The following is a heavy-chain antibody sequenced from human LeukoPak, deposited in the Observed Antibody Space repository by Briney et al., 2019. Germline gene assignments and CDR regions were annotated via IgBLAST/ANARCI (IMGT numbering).Heavy chain of an antibody. Sequence: ASVKVSCKASGYSLTSHDINWVRQAAGQGLEWMGWMNPNSGDTGYAQKFQDRVTMTRDTSINTVYMELNSLTSEDTAVYYCARDLFGSWSSGFDPWGQGTLVSVSS. CDR2: MNPNSGDT. J-gene: IGHJ5*02. CDR3: ARDLFGSWSSGFDP. D-gene: IGHD3-10*01. CDR1: GYSLTSHD. V-gene: IGHV1-8*01.